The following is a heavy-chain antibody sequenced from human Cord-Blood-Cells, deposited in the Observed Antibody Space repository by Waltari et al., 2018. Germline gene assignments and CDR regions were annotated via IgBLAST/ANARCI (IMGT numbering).Heavy chain of an antibody. CDR2: IIPILGIA. CDR1: GGTFSSYP. J-gene: IGHJ4*02. Sequence: QVQLVQSGAEVKKPGSSVKVSCKASGGTFSSYPISWVRQAPGQGLEWMGRIIPILGIAKYAQKFQGRVTITADKSTSTAYMELSSLRSEDTAVYYCASNYYDSSGYYYARFDYWGQGTLVTVSS. D-gene: IGHD3-22*01. CDR3: ASNYYDSSGYYYARFDY. V-gene: IGHV1-69*02.